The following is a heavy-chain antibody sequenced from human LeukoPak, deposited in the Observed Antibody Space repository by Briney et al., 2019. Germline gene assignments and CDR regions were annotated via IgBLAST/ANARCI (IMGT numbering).Heavy chain of an antibody. Sequence: GGSLRLSCAASGFTFSSYAMSWVRQAPGKGLEWVSAISGSGGSTYYADSVKGRFTISRDNSKNTLYLQMNSLRAEDTAVYYCAKDRADYGDYPRGMDVWGQGTTVTVSS. J-gene: IGHJ6*02. D-gene: IGHD4-17*01. CDR2: ISGSGGST. CDR3: AKDRADYGDYPRGMDV. CDR1: GFTFSSYA. V-gene: IGHV3-23*01.